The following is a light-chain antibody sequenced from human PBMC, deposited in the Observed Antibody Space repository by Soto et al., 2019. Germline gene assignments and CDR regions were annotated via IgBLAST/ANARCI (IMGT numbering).Light chain of an antibody. CDR3: QQANNFPT. V-gene: IGKV1D-12*01. Sequence: DIQMTQSPSSVSASVGDRVTITCRASQDISTRLAWYQQKPGKAPKLLIYSASTLESGVPSRFSGAGSGTDFTLTISSLQPEDFATYYCQQANNFPTFGQGTRLDIK. CDR2: SAS. J-gene: IGKJ5*01. CDR1: QDISTR.